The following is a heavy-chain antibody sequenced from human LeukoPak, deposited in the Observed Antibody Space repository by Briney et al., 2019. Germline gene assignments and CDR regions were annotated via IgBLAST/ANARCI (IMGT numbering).Heavy chain of an antibody. D-gene: IGHD1-1*01. V-gene: IGHV3-33*01. CDR2: IWYDGSNK. J-gene: IGHJ4*02. CDR3: AGEGRGVPNDY. CDR1: GFTFSSYD. Sequence: PGGSLRLSCAASGFTFSSYDMHWVRQAPGKGLEWVAVIWYDGSNKYYADSVKGRFTISRDNSRNTLHLQMNSLRADDTAVFYCAGEGRGVPNDYWGQGTLVTVSS.